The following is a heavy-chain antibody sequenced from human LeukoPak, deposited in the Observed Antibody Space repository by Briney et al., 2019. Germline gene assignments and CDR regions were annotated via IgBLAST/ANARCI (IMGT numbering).Heavy chain of an antibody. CDR1: GITGNS. CDR2: ISSSSNYI. V-gene: IGHV3-21*01. D-gene: IGHD4-11*01. Sequence: GGSLRLSCAASGITGNSMHWVRQAPGKGLEWVCSISSSSNYIYCADSVKGRFTISRDNAKNSLFLQVSSLRAEDTAVYYCTTSDINYRPFDNWSQGTLVTVSS. J-gene: IGHJ4*02. CDR3: TTSDINYRPFDN.